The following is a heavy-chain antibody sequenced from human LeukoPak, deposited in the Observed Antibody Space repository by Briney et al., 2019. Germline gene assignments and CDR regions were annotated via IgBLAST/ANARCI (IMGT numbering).Heavy chain of an antibody. V-gene: IGHV1-2*06. D-gene: IGHD1-26*01. CDR2: INPSTGGT. CDR1: GYTFTGYY. CDR3: ARDNDLRPIVGATTFPNEFDY. J-gene: IGHJ4*02. Sequence: ASVKVSCKPSGYTFTGYYLHWVRQAPGQGLAWMGRINPSTGGTNYAQNFQGRVTMTRDASISTAYMELSRLTSDDTAVYYCARDNDLRPIVGATTFPNEFDYWGQGTLVTVSS.